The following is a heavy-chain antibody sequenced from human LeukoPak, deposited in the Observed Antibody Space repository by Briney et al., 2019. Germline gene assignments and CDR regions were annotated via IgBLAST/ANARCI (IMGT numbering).Heavy chain of an antibody. CDR2: ISYDGSNK. D-gene: IGHD1-26*01. V-gene: IGHV3-30-3*01. CDR1: GFTFSSYA. CDR3: ARVLSGSLDAFDI. Sequence: GGSLRLSCAASGFTFSSYAMHWVRQAPGKGLGWVAVISYDGSNKYYADSVKGRFTISRDNSKNTLYLQMNSLRAEDTAVYYCARVLSGSLDAFDIWGQGTMVTVSS. J-gene: IGHJ3*02.